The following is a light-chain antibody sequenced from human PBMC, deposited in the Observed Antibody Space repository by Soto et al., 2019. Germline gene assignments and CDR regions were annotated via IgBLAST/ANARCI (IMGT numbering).Light chain of an antibody. CDR3: QSYDSSLSGWV. CDR2: GNN. V-gene: IGLV1-40*01. CDR1: SSNIGAGYD. J-gene: IGLJ3*02. Sequence: QPVLTQPPSVSGAPGQRVTSSCTGSSSNIGAGYDVHWYQQLPGTAPKLLIFGNNNRPSGVPDRFSGSKSGTSASLAITGLQAEDEADYYCQSYDSSLSGWVFGGGTKLTVL.